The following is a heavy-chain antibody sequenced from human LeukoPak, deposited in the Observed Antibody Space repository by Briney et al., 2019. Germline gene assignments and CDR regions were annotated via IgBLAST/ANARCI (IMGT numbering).Heavy chain of an antibody. CDR3: ARVLTHFQFDC. CDR2: ISYDGSDK. V-gene: IGHV3-30*04. Sequence: GRSLRLSCAASGFTFSNYVMHWVRQAPGKGLEWVAIISYDGSDKYYAESVKGRFTISRDNSKNTLFLQMNSLRGEDTAMYYRARVLTHFQFDCWGQGTLVTVSS. J-gene: IGHJ4*02. CDR1: GFTFSNYV.